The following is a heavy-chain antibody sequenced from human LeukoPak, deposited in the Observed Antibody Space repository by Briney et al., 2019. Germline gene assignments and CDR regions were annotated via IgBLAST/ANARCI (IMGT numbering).Heavy chain of an antibody. D-gene: IGHD6-6*01. CDR1: RFTFSSYS. V-gene: IGHV3-48*01. Sequence: GGSLTLSCAASRFTFSSYSMNWVRQAPGKGLEWVSYISSSSSSIYYADSMKGRFTISRENAKNSLYQQMNRLRAEDTAVYYCVRQLVSWGQGTLVTVSS. CDR3: VRQLVS. CDR2: ISSSSSSI. J-gene: IGHJ5*02.